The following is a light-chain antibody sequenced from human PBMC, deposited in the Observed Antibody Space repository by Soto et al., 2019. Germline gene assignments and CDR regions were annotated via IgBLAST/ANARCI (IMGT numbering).Light chain of an antibody. J-gene: IGKJ5*01. CDR1: QGLSSD. V-gene: IGKV1-9*01. Sequence: DIQLTQSPSFLSASVGDRVTITCRASQGLSSDLAWYQQKPGKAPKLLFYAASTLQSGVPSRFSGSGSGTEFTLTILSLQPEDFATYYCQQLTSYPITFGQGTRLEIK. CDR2: AAS. CDR3: QQLTSYPIT.